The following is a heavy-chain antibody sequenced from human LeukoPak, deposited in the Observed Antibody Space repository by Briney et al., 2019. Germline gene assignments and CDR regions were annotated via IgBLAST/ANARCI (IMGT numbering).Heavy chain of an antibody. J-gene: IGHJ4*02. CDR3: AGGDRNGWYFDY. D-gene: IGHD6-19*01. CDR1: GFRLDDHG. V-gene: IGHV3-20*03. Sequence: PGGSLRLSSADSGFRLDDHGMSWGRQAPGKGLGWVSGFNWNGGSTRYGDSVKGPFTISRDTAKNSLYLQMSSLRAENTALYYCAGGDRNGWYFDYWGQGILVTVPS. CDR2: FNWNGGST.